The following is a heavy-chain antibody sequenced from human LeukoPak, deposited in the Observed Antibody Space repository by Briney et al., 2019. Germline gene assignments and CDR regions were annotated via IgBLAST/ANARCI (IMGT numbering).Heavy chain of an antibody. D-gene: IGHD6-19*01. CDR2: INPSGGST. V-gene: IGHV1-46*01. CDR1: GYTFTSYY. Sequence: ASVKVSCKASGYTFTSYYMHWVRQAPGQGLEWMGIINPSGGSTSYAQKFQGRVTMTRDMSTSTVYMELSSLRSEDTAVYYCARARRLAPFDYWGQGTLVTVSS. CDR3: ARARRLAPFDY. J-gene: IGHJ4*02.